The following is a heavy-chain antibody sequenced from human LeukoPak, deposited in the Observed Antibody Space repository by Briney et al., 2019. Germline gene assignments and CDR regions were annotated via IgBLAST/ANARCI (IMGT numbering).Heavy chain of an antibody. V-gene: IGHV4-34*01. D-gene: IGHD3-9*01. J-gene: IGHJ4*02. CDR2: INHSGST. CDR3: ARGSKYYDILG. Sequence: PSETLSLTCAVYGGSFSGYYWSWIRQPPGKGPEWIGEINHSGSTNYNPSLKSRVTISVDTSKNQFSLKLSSVTAADTAVYYCARGSKYYDILGWGQGTLVTVSS. CDR1: GGSFSGYY.